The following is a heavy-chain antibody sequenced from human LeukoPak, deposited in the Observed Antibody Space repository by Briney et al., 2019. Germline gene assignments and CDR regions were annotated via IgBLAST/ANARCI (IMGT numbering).Heavy chain of an antibody. Sequence: GGPLRLSCAASGFTFSSYGMHWVRQAPGKGLEWVAFIRYDGSNKYYADSVKGRFTISRDNSKNTLYLQMNSLRAEDTAVYYCARGVYCSGGSCYPSVDYWGQGTLVTVSS. D-gene: IGHD2-15*01. CDR1: GFTFSSYG. V-gene: IGHV3-30*02. CDR2: IRYDGSNK. J-gene: IGHJ4*02. CDR3: ARGVYCSGGSCYPSVDY.